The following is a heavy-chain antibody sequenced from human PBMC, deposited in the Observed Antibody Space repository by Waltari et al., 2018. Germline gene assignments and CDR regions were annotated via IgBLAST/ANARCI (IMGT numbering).Heavy chain of an antibody. V-gene: IGHV3-9*01. J-gene: IGHJ4*02. D-gene: IGHD1-7*01. CDR2: ISWNSGSI. CDR1: GFTFDDYA. Sequence: EVQLVESGGGLVQPGRSLRLSCAASGFTFDDYAIHWVRQAPGKGLEWVSGISWNSGSIGYADSVKGRFTISRDNAKNSLYLQMNSLRAEDTALYYCAKDQRGDHNWNYEAAFDYWGQGTLVTVSS. CDR3: AKDQRGDHNWNYEAAFDY.